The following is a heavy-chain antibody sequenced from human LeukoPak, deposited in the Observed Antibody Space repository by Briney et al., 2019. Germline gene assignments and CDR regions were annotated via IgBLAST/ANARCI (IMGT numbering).Heavy chain of an antibody. CDR1: GYTLTELS. D-gene: IGHD5-12*01. J-gene: IGHJ5*02. CDR2: FDPEDGET. Sequence: ASVKVSCKVSGYTLTELSRHWVRQAPGKVLEWMGGFDPEDGETIYAQKFQGRVTMTEDTSIDTAYMELSSLRSEDTAVYYCATRKVATNWFDPWGQGTLVTVSS. V-gene: IGHV1-24*01. CDR3: ATRKVATNWFDP.